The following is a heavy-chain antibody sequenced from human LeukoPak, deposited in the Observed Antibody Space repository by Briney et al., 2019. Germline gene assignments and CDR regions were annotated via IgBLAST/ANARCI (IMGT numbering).Heavy chain of an antibody. D-gene: IGHD2-2*03. CDR1: GYTFTGHY. Sequence: GASVKVSCRASGYTFTGHYMHWVRQAPGQGPEWMGWINPNSGGTNYAQKFQGRVTMTRDTSISTADMELSGLRSDDTAVYYCARCSTPHWIFDAFDIWGQGTMVTVSS. V-gene: IGHV1-2*02. CDR3: ARCSTPHWIFDAFDI. CDR2: INPNSGGT. J-gene: IGHJ3*02.